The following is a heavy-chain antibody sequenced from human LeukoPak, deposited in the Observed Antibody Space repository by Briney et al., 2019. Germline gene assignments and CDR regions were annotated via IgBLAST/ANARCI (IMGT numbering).Heavy chain of an antibody. CDR3: ARDAGSYGDHDY. CDR2: ISAYNGNT. J-gene: IGHJ4*02. D-gene: IGHD4-17*01. CDR1: GYIFTSYY. V-gene: IGHV1-18*04. Sequence: ASVKVSCKASGYIFTSYYMHWVRQAPGQGLEWMGWISAYNGNTNYAQKLQGRVTMTTDTSTSTAYMELRSLRSDDTAVYYCARDAGSYGDHDYWGQGTLVTVSS.